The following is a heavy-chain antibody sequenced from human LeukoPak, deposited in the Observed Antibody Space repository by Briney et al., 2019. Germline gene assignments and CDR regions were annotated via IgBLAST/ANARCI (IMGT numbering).Heavy chain of an antibody. CDR3: ARDVGYIAAAGTST. Sequence: SVKVSCKASGGTFISYAISWVRQAPGQGLEWMGGIIHIFGTANFAQKFQGRVTITTDESMSTAYMELSSLRSEDTAVYYCARDVGYIAAAGTSTWGQGTLVTVSS. CDR2: IIHIFGTA. V-gene: IGHV1-69*05. D-gene: IGHD6-13*01. J-gene: IGHJ5*02. CDR1: GGTFISYA.